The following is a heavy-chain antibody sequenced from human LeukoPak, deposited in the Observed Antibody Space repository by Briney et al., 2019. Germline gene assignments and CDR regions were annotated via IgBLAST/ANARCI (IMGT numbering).Heavy chain of an antibody. CDR3: ARDHGQNYYDSSGFDY. CDR1: GGSISSYY. J-gene: IGHJ4*02. V-gene: IGHV4-59*01. Sequence: SETLSLTCTVSGGSISSYYWSWIRQPPGKGLEWIGYIYYSGSTNYNPSLKSRVTISVDTSKNQFSLKLSSVTAADTAVYYCARDHGQNYYDSSGFDYWGQGTLDTVSS. D-gene: IGHD3-22*01. CDR2: IYYSGST.